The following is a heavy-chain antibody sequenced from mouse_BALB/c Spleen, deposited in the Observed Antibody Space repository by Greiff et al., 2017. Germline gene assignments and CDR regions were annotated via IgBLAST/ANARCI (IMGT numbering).Heavy chain of an antibody. Sequence: EVQLQESGPGLVKPSQSLSLTCSVTGYSITSGYYWNWIRQFPGNKLEWMGYISYDGSNNYNPSLKNRISITRDTSKNQFFLKLNSVTTEDTATYYCVEGREGMMDYGGQGTSVTVSS. CDR1: GYSITSGYY. CDR3: VEGREGMMDY. D-gene: IGHD3-3*01. V-gene: IGHV3-6*02. CDR2: ISYDGSN. J-gene: IGHJ4*01.